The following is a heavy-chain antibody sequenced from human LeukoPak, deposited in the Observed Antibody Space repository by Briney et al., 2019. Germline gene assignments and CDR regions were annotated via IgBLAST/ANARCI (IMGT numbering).Heavy chain of an antibody. CDR3: ARGDYGDYWDH. V-gene: IGHV3-48*04. D-gene: IGHD4-17*01. CDR1: GFTFSSYS. Sequence: GGSLRLSCAASGFTFSSYSMNWVRQAPGKGLEWVSYISSSSSTIYYADSVKGRFTISRDNAKNSLYLQMNSLRAEDTAVYYCARGDYGDYWDHWGQGTLVTVSS. J-gene: IGHJ4*02. CDR2: ISSSSSTI.